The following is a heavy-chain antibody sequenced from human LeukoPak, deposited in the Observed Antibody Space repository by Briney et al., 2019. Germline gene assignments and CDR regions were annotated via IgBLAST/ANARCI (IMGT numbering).Heavy chain of an antibody. CDR1: GYTFTSYG. Sequence: GASVKVSCKASGYTFTSYGISWVRQAPGQGLEWVGWISAYNGNTNYAQKLQGRVTMTTDTSTSTAYMELRSLRSDDTAVYYCARGPSYYDSSGYNDYWGQGTLVTVSS. D-gene: IGHD3-22*01. CDR3: ARGPSYYDSSGYNDY. V-gene: IGHV1-18*01. J-gene: IGHJ4*02. CDR2: ISAYNGNT.